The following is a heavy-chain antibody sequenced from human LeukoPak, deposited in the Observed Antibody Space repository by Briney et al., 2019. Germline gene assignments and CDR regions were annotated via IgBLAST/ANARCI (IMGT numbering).Heavy chain of an antibody. CDR2: ISYDGTYK. Sequence: GGSLRLSCAASGFTFSSYGMHWVRQAPGKGLEGVAVISYDGTYKYYADSVKGRFTISRDNSKNPLYLQMNSLRAEDTAVYYSAKSGQNYYGSVWGQGTQVTVSS. V-gene: IGHV3-30*18. CDR1: GFTFSSYG. CDR3: AKSGQNYYGSV. D-gene: IGHD3-10*01. J-gene: IGHJ4*02.